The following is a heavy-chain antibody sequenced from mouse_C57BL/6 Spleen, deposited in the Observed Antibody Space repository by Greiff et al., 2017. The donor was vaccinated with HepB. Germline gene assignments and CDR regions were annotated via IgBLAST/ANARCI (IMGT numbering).Heavy chain of an antibody. J-gene: IGHJ2*01. D-gene: IGHD1-1*01. CDR3: ASTITNYFDY. Sequence: QVQLKQSGPELVKPGASVKISCKASGYAFSSSWLNWVKQRPGKGLEWIGRIYPGDGDTNYNGKFKGKATLTADKSSSTAYMQLISLTSEDSAVYFCASTITNYFDYWGQGTTLTVSS. CDR1: GYAFSSSW. V-gene: IGHV1-82*01. CDR2: IYPGDGDT.